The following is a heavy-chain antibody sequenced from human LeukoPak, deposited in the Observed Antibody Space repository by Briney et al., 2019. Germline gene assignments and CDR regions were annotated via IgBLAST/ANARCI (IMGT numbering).Heavy chain of an antibody. V-gene: IGHV4-39*01. Sequence: SETLSLTCTVSGGSISSSSYYWGWIRQPPGKGLEWIGSIYYSGSTYYNPSLKSRVTISVDTSKNQFSLKLSSVTAADTAVYYCARLRGNDNDYPDYWGQGTLVTASS. D-gene: IGHD4-11*01. CDR3: ARLRGNDNDYPDY. J-gene: IGHJ4*02. CDR2: IYYSGST. CDR1: GGSISSSSYY.